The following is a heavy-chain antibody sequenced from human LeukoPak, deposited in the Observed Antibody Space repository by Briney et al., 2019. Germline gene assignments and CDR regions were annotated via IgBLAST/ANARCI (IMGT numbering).Heavy chain of an antibody. CDR2: IKSKTYGRTP. CDR1: EFTFSNAR. Sequence: MSGGSLRLSCAASEFTFSNARMSWVRHAPGKGLEWVGRIKSKTYGRTPDYAEPVKGRFTISRDDSKNTLYLQMNSLKTEDTAVYYCTRRHDYGDYFNWFDPWGQGTLVTVSS. CDR3: TRRHDYGDYFNWFDP. D-gene: IGHD4-17*01. V-gene: IGHV3-15*01. J-gene: IGHJ5*02.